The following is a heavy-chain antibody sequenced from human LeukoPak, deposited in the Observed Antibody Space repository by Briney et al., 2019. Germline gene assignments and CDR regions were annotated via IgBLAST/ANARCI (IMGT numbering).Heavy chain of an antibody. D-gene: IGHD3-22*01. J-gene: IGHJ4*02. CDR1: GFTFSSYA. CDR2: ITGSGAST. Sequence: GGSLRLSCAASGFTFSSYAMSWVRQAPGKGLEWVSAITGSGASTNYADSVKGRFTIARDNSKNTIYLQMSSLRAEDTAIYYCVKRSSTSSGYFDFWGRGTLVTVSS. CDR3: VKRSSTSSGYFDF. V-gene: IGHV3-23*01.